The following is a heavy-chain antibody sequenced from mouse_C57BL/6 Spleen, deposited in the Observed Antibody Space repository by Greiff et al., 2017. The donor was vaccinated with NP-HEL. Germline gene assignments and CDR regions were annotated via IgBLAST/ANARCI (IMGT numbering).Heavy chain of an antibody. CDR2: ISSGGSYT. V-gene: IGHV5-6*01. J-gene: IGHJ1*03. CDR1: GFTFSSYG. CDR3: EVENYGSSYWYFDG. Sequence: EVMLVESGGDLVKPGGSLKLSCAASGFTFSSYGMSWVRQTPDKRLEWVATISSGGSYTYYPDSVKGRFTISRDNAKNTLYLQMSSLKSGETAMYYGEVENYGSSYWYFDGWVTGTTVTVSS. D-gene: IGHD1-1*01.